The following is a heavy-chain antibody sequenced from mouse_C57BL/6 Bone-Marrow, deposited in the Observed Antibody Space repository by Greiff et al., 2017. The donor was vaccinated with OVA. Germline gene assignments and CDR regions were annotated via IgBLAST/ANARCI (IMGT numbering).Heavy chain of an antibody. V-gene: IGHV5-6*01. CDR3: ARHGDYGSFFDY. Sequence: EVQVVESGGDLVKPGGSLKLSCAASGFTFSSYGMSWVRQTPDKRLEWVAIISSGGSYSSYPYSVTGRFTISRDNAKNTLYLQMSRLKSEDTAMYYCARHGDYGSFFDYWGQGTTLTVSS. D-gene: IGHD1-1*01. CDR1: GFTFSSYG. J-gene: IGHJ2*01. CDR2: ISSGGSYS.